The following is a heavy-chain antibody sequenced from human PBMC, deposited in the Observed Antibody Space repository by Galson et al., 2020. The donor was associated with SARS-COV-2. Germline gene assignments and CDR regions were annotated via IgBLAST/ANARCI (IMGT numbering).Heavy chain of an antibody. CDR3: AKDQGNDYGDQVDY. Sequence: GESLKLSCAASGFTFTNYAMSWVRQAPGKGLEWVSGISGSGGSTYYADFGKGRFTISRDNSKNTVYLQMNSLGAGDTALYYCAKDQGNDYGDQVDYWGQGTLVTVSS. CDR1: GFTFTNYA. D-gene: IGHD4-17*01. V-gene: IGHV3-23*01. CDR2: ISGSGGST. J-gene: IGHJ4*02.